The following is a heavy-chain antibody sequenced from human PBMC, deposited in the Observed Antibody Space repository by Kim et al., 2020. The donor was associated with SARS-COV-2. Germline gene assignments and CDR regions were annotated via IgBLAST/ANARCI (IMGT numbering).Heavy chain of an antibody. CDR1: GFTFSSYA. J-gene: IGHJ1*01. CDR3: AKVHCTNGVCYRAEYFQH. CDR2: ISGSGGST. Sequence: GGSLRLSCAASGFTFSSYAMSWVRQAPGKGLEWVSAISGSGGSTYYADSVKGRFTISRDNSKNTLYLQMNSLRAEDTAVYYCAKVHCTNGVCYRAEYFQHWGQGTLVTVSS. V-gene: IGHV3-23*01. D-gene: IGHD2-8*01.